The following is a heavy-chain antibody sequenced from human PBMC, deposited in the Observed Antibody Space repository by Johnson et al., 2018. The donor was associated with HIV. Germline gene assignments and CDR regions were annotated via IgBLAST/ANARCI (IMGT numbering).Heavy chain of an antibody. CDR3: ARVTMIVVVRGDAFDI. J-gene: IGHJ3*02. D-gene: IGHD3-22*01. Sequence: QEQLVESGGGVVQPGRSLRLSCAASGFTFSNYGMHWVRQAPGKGLEWVAFTRYDGSDEFYADSVKGRFTISRDTSKNTLYLQMNSLRAEDTAVYYCARVTMIVVVRGDAFDIWGQGTMVTVSS. V-gene: IGHV3-30*02. CDR2: TRYDGSDE. CDR1: GFTFSNYG.